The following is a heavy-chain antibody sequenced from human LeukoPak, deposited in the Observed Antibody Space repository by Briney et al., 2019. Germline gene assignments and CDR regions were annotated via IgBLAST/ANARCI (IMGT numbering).Heavy chain of an antibody. CDR3: ARGPTWDYGYFDY. Sequence: GGSLRLSCAASGFTFSSYAMHWVRQAPGKGLEYVSAISSNGGSTYYANSVKGRFTISRDNSKNTLYLKMGSLRAEDMAVYYCARGPTWDYGYFDYWGQGTLVTVSS. J-gene: IGHJ4*02. CDR2: ISSNGGST. CDR1: GFTFSSYA. D-gene: IGHD4/OR15-4a*01. V-gene: IGHV3-64*01.